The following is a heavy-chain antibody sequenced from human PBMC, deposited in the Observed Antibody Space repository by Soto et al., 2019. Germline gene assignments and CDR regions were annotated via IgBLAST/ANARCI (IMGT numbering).Heavy chain of an antibody. CDR1: GGSFSGYY. J-gene: IGHJ4*02. CDR3: ARGGPAVTYNWTYGKFSGLDY. CDR2: INHSGST. Sequence: SETLSLTCAVYGGSFSGYYWSWIRQPPGKGLEWIGEINHSGSTNYNPSLKSRVTISVDTSKNQFSLKLSSVTAADTAVYYCARGGPAVTYNWTYGKFSGLDYWGQGTQVTVSS. D-gene: IGHD1-7*01. V-gene: IGHV4-34*01.